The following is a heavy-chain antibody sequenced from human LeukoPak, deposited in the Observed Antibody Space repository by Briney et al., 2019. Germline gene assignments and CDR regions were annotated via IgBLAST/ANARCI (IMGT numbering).Heavy chain of an antibody. Sequence: SETLSLTCTVSGGSISSGDYYWSWIRQPPGKGLEWIGYIYYSGSTYYNPSLKSRVTVSVDTSKNQFSLKLGSVTAADTAVYYCARVSGNSAYYFDYWGQGTLVTVSS. V-gene: IGHV4-30-4*08. CDR3: ARVSGNSAYYFDY. CDR1: GGSISSGDYY. D-gene: IGHD2/OR15-2a*01. J-gene: IGHJ4*02. CDR2: IYYSGST.